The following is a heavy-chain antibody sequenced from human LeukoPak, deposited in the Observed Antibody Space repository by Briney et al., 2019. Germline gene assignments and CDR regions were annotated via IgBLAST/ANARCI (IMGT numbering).Heavy chain of an antibody. Sequence: GGSLRLSCAASGFTFSSYGMHWVRQAPGKGLEWVAFIRYDGSNKYYADSVKGRFTISRDNSKNTLYLQMNSLRAEDTAVYYCAKDIADCTNGVCYAFDIWGQGTTVTVSS. V-gene: IGHV3-30*02. D-gene: IGHD2-8*01. J-gene: IGHJ3*02. CDR3: AKDIADCTNGVCYAFDI. CDR2: IRYDGSNK. CDR1: GFTFSSYG.